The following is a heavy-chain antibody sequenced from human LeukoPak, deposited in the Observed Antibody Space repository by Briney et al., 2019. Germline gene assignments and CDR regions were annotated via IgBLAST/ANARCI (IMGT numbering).Heavy chain of an antibody. CDR2: ISAYNGNT. CDR1: GYTFTTYD. J-gene: IGHJ3*02. CDR3: ARGSGRPDAFDI. Sequence: GASVKVSCKASGYTFTTYDISWVRQAPGQGLEWMGWISAYNGNTNYAQRFQGRVTMTTDTSTSTAYMELRSLGSDDTAVYYCARGSGRPDAFDIWGQGTMVTVSS. D-gene: IGHD1-26*01. V-gene: IGHV1-18*01.